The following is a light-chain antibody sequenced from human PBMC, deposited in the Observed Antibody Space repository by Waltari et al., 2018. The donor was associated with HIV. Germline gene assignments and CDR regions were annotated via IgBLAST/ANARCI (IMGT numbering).Light chain of an antibody. CDR1: QSVLYRSDNRNY. CDR2: WAS. Sequence: DIVLTPSPASLAVSLGARATINCKSSQSVLYRSDNRNYLAWYQQKPGQPPKLLFSWASARESGVPGRFSGSGSGTNFTLTIRSLQAEDVAVYYCQQYSTFPWTFGQGTKVEIK. V-gene: IGKV4-1*01. J-gene: IGKJ1*01. CDR3: QQYSTFPWT.